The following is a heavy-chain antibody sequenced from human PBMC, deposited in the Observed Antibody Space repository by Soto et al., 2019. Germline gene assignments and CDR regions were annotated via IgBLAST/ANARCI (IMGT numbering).Heavy chain of an antibody. CDR2: ISYDGSNK. CDR1: GFTFSSYA. CDR3: ARDQYDSSGYYSGPFDY. V-gene: IGHV3-30-3*01. J-gene: IGHJ4*02. D-gene: IGHD3-22*01. Sequence: MRLSCAASGFTFSSYAMHWVRQAPGKGLEWVAVISYDGSNKYYADSVKGRFTISRDNSKNTLYLQMNSLRAEDTAVYYCARDQYDSSGYYSGPFDYWGQGTLVTVSS.